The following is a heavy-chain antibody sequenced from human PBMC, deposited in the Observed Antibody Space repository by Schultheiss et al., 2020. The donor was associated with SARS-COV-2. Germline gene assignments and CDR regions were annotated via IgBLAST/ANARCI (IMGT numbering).Heavy chain of an antibody. D-gene: IGHD3-9*01. Sequence: GESLKISCAASGFTFSSYAMSWVRQAPGKGLEWVSAISGSGGSTYYADSVKGRFTISRDNSKNTLYLQMNSLRAEDTAVYYCAKGSKGELRYFDWLAFDYWGHGTLVTVFS. CDR2: ISGSGGST. CDR3: AKGSKGELRYFDWLAFDY. J-gene: IGHJ4*01. V-gene: IGHV3-23*01. CDR1: GFTFSSYA.